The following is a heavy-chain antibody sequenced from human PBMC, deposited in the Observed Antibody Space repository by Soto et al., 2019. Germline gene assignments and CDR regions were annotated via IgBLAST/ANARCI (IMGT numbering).Heavy chain of an antibody. D-gene: IGHD6-13*01. Sequence: ASVKVSCKASGYTFTSYGISWVRQAPGQGLEWMGWISAYNGNTNYAQKLQGRVTMTTDTSTSTAYMELRSLRSDDTAVYYCARAPYSSSWYYYYGMDVWGQGTTVTVSS. CDR3: ARAPYSSSWYYYYGMDV. J-gene: IGHJ6*02. V-gene: IGHV1-18*01. CDR1: GYTFTSYG. CDR2: ISAYNGNT.